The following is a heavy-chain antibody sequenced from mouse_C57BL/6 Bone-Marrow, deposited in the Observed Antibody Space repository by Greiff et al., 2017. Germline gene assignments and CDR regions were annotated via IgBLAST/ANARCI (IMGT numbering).Heavy chain of an antibody. J-gene: IGHJ3*01. V-gene: IGHV5-15*01. D-gene: IGHD2-4*01. CDR3: ARHGDDYGGFAY. CDR1: GFTFSDYG. CDR2: ISNLAYSI. Sequence: EVKLMESGGGLVPPGGSLKLSCAASGFTFSDYGMAWVRQAPRKGPEWVAFISNLAYSIYYAATVTGRFTISRENAKNTLYLEMSSLRSEDTAMYYCARHGDDYGGFAYWGQGTLVTVSA.